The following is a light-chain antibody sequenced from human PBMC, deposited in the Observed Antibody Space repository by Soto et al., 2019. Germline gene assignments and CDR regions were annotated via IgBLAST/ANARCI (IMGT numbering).Light chain of an antibody. CDR3: QEYNVSPYT. CDR1: QSVPRNY. J-gene: IGKJ2*01. Sequence: EIVLTQSPGTLSLSPGERATLSCRASQSVPRNYLAWYQQKPGKAPRLLIYGASSRATGTPDRFSGSGSGTDFTLTIDRLEPEDFAVYYCQEYNVSPYTCGQGTKLEI. CDR2: GAS. V-gene: IGKV3-20*01.